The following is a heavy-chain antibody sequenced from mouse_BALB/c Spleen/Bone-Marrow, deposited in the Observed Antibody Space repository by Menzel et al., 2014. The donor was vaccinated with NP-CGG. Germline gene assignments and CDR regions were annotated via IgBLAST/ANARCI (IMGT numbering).Heavy chain of an antibody. J-gene: IGHJ1*01. CDR2: INPNNGGT. CDR1: GYTFTDYT. D-gene: IGHD1-1*01. CDR3: AITPRYWYFDV. V-gene: IGHV1-22*01. Sequence: VQLQQSGPELVKPGASVKISCTTSGYTFTDYTMHWVKQSPGKSLEWIGGINPNNGGTSYNQKFKGKATLTADKSSSTAYMELRSLTSEDSAVYYCAITPRYWYFDVWGAGTTVTVSS.